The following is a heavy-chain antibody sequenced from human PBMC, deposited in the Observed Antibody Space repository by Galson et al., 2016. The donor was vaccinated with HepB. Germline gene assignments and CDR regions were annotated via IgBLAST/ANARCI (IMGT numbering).Heavy chain of an antibody. J-gene: IGHJ4*02. CDR2: ISGGSQHI. CDR1: GFNFNTFT. V-gene: IGHV3-21*06. CDR3: ARQVAGLSD. Sequence: SLRLSCAASGFNFNTFTMHWVRQAPGKGLEWVSSISGGSQHIYYADSVNVRFAISRDNAANSVFLEMNSLRVDDSGVYFCARQVAGLSDWGQGSLVIVSS. D-gene: IGHD6-19*01.